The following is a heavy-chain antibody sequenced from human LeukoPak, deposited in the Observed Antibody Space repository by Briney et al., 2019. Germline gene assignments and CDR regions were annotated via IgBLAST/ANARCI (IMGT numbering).Heavy chain of an antibody. Sequence: SGGSLRLSCAASGFTFSDYYMSWIRQAPGKGLEWVSYISSGGSTIYYADSVKGRFTISRDNAKNSLYLQMNSLRAEDTAVYYCARIPIVGAHIDYWGQGTLVTVSS. V-gene: IGHV3-11*01. CDR2: ISSGGSTI. D-gene: IGHD1-26*01. CDR3: ARIPIVGAHIDY. J-gene: IGHJ4*02. CDR1: GFTFSDYY.